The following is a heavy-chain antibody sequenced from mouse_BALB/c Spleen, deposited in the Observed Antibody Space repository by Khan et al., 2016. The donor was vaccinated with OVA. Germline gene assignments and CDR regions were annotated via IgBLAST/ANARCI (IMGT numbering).Heavy chain of an antibody. D-gene: IGHD1-1*02. Sequence: QVQLQQSGAELVRPGVSVKISCKGSGYTFTDYAMHWVKQSHAKSLEWIGVISTYYGDASYNQKFKGKATMTVDKSSSTAYMELARLTTEDSAIYYCARGGRFAYWGQGTLVTVSA. V-gene: IGHV1S137*01. CDR2: ISTYYGDA. CDR1: GYTFTDYA. CDR3: ARGGRFAY. J-gene: IGHJ3*01.